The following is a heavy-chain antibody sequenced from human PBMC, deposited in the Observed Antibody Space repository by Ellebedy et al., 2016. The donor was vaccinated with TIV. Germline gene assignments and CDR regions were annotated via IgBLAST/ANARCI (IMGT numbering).Heavy chain of an antibody. D-gene: IGHD1-1*01. CDR3: AKDRYVSGATFTDS. V-gene: IGHV3-23*01. Sequence: GESLKISXAASGFTFNNAWMNWVRQAPGKGLEWVSGISGSGGNTFYADSVKGRFTISRDNSNNTLFLQMNSLRVDDTAVYYCAKDRYVSGATFTDSWGQGILVTVSP. J-gene: IGHJ4*02. CDR2: ISGSGGNT. CDR1: GFTFNNAW.